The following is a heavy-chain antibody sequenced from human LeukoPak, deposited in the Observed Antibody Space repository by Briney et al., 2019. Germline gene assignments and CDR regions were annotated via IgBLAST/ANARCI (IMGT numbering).Heavy chain of an antibody. CDR3: VKKAVGGAKGWFDP. CDR2: ISSNVVST. Sequence: GGSLRLSCSASGFTFSSYAMYWVRQAPGKGLEYVSAISSNVVSTYYADSVKGRFTISRDNSKNTLYLQMTSLRDEDTAVYYCVKKAVGGAKGWFDPWGQGTLATVSS. V-gene: IGHV3-64D*06. D-gene: IGHD1-26*01. CDR1: GFTFSSYA. J-gene: IGHJ5*02.